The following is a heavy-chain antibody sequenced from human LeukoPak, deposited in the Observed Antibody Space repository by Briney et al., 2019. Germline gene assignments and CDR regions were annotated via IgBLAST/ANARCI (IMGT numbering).Heavy chain of an antibody. J-gene: IGHJ5*02. V-gene: IGHV4-38-2*01. CDR2: LRHSANT. CDR3: ARMSIAGAGIVQLNWFDP. D-gene: IGHD6-6*01. CDR1: GDSIRGVHY. Sequence: SETLSLTCVVSGDSIRGVHYWAWIRQPPGTGLEWIGSLRHSANTYYNPSLKSRVTMSMDTSENQFSLKLSSVTAADTATYDCARMSIAGAGIVQLNWFDPWGQGTLVTVSS.